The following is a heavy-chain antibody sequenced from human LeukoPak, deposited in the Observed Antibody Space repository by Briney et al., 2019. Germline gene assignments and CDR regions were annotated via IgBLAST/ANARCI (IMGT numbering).Heavy chain of an antibody. V-gene: IGHV4-39*07. J-gene: IGHJ6*02. Sequence: PETLSLTCTVSGGSISSSSYYWGWIRQPPGKGLEWIGSIYYSGNTYYNPSLKSRVTISVDTSKNQFSLKLSSVTAADTAVYYCAREWYYYGSGRWGMDVWGQGTTVTVSS. CDR1: GGSISSSSYY. D-gene: IGHD3-10*01. CDR2: IYYSGNT. CDR3: AREWYYYGSGRWGMDV.